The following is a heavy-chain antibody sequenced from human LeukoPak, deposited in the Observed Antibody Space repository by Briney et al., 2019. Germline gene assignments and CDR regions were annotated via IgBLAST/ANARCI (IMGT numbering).Heavy chain of an antibody. CDR2: ISGSGGST. J-gene: IGHJ4*02. CDR3: AKEGVGGFYYDSSGYYYLDY. V-gene: IGHV3-23*01. D-gene: IGHD3-22*01. CDR1: GFTFSSYA. Sequence: PGGSLRLSCAASGFTFSSYAMSWVRQAPGEGLEWVSAISGSGGSTYYADSVKGRFTISRDNSKNTLYLQMNSLRAEDTAVYYCAKEGVGGFYYDSSGYYYLDYWGQGTLVTVSS.